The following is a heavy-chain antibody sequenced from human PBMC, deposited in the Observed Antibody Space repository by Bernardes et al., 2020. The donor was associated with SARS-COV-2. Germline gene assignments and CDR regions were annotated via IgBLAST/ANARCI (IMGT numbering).Heavy chain of an antibody. V-gene: IGHV3-7*01. Sequence: GGSLRLSCAASGFTFSSYWMSWVRQAPGKGLEWVANIKQDGSEKYYVDSVKGRFTISRDNAKNSLYLQMNSLRAEDTAVYYCARDFRSQDSSGYAVYYYYGMDVWGQGTTVTVSS. CDR3: ARDFRSQDSSGYAVYYYYGMDV. D-gene: IGHD3-22*01. CDR1: GFTFSSYW. CDR2: IKQDGSEK. J-gene: IGHJ6*02.